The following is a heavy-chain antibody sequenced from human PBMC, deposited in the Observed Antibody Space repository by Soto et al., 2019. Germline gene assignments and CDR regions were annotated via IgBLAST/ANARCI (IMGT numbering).Heavy chain of an antibody. Sequence: SETLSLTYTVSGGSISSNYWTWIRQPPGKGLEWIGYVYNSGSTNYNPSLKSRVTISEDTSKSQFSLKVNSMTAADTAVYYCARYRREAVAGYTLDNWGQGILVTVSS. D-gene: IGHD6-13*01. CDR1: GGSISSNY. V-gene: IGHV4-59*01. J-gene: IGHJ4*02. CDR2: VYNSGST. CDR3: ARYRREAVAGYTLDN.